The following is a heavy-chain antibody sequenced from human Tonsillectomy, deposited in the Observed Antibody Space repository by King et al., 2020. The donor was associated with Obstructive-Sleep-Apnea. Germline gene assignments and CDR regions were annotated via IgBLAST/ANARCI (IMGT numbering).Heavy chain of an antibody. J-gene: IGHJ6*02. CDR2: IYYSGST. V-gene: IGHV4-31*03. CDR3: ARTPPYSANDHSPVEEGYFFAMDV. D-gene: IGHD5-12*01. Sequence: VQLQESGPGLVKPSQTLSLTCSVSGDSISSGGHYWSWIRQHPGKGLEWIGSIYYSGSTYYNPSLKSRDTISIDTSESQFSLKLSSVTAADPAVYYCARTPPYSANDHSPVEEGYFFAMDVWGQGTTVTVSS. CDR1: GDSISSGGHY.